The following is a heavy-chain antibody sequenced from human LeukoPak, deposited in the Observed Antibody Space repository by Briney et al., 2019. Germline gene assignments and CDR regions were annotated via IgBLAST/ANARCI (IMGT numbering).Heavy chain of an antibody. CDR3: AHSNPYSSGWKFDY. Sequence: SGPTLVNPTQTLTLTCTFSGFSLSTSGVGVGWIRQPPGKALEWLALIYWDDDKRYSPSLKSRLTITKATSKNQVVLTMTNMDPVDTATYYCAHSNPYSSGWKFDYWGQGTLVTVSS. CDR2: IYWDDDK. CDR1: GFSLSTSGVG. D-gene: IGHD6-19*01. V-gene: IGHV2-5*02. J-gene: IGHJ4*02.